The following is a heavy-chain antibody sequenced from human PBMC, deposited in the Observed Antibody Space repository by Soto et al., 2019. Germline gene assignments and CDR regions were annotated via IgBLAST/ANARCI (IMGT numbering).Heavy chain of an antibody. J-gene: IGHJ6*02. D-gene: IGHD3-22*01. CDR3: ARGKYYDSPYGMDV. CDR2: INSDGSST. Sequence: GESLKISCAASGVTFSSYWMHWVRQAPGKGLVWVSRINSDGSSTCYADSVKGRFTISRDNAKNTLYLQMNSLRAEDTAVYYCARGKYYDSPYGMDVWGQGTTVTVSS. V-gene: IGHV3-74*01. CDR1: GVTFSSYW.